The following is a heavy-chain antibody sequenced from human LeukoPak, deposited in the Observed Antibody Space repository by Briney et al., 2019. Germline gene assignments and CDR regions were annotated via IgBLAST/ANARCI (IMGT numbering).Heavy chain of an antibody. V-gene: IGHV1-2*02. CDR3: ARDTGEGEGGWYVGDYYYYYGMDV. J-gene: IGHJ6*02. CDR1: GYTFTVAY. Sequence: ASVTVSSTASGYTFTVAYMHWVRHAPGQGLEWMGWIDPNIGGTNDAEKFQGRVTITADESTSTAYMELSSLRSEDTAVYYCARDTGEGEGGWYVGDYYYYYGMDVWGQGTTVTVSS. D-gene: IGHD6-19*01. CDR2: IDPNIGGT.